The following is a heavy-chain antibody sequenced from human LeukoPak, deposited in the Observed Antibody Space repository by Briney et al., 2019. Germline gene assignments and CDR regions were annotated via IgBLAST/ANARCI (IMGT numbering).Heavy chain of an antibody. CDR2: IIPIFGTA. CDR3: ARVAAPHYYYYYYMDV. CDR1: GGTFSSYA. J-gene: IGHJ6*03. V-gene: IGHV1-69*05. D-gene: IGHD2-15*01. Sequence: SVKVSFKASGGTFSSYAISWVRQAPGQGLEWMGGIIPIFGTANYAQKFQGRVTITTDESTSTAYMELSSLRSEDTAVYYCARVAAPHYYYYYYMDVWGKGTTVTVSS.